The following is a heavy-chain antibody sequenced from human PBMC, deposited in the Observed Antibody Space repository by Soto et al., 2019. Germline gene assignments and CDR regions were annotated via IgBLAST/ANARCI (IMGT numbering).Heavy chain of an antibody. CDR3: GREDVSFSFDY. CDR2: INPNSGGT. CDR1: GYTFTGYY. V-gene: IGHV1-2*04. D-gene: IGHD3-10*02. Sequence: ASVKVSCKASGYTFTGYYMHWVRQAPGQGLEWMGWINPNSGGTNYAQKFQGWVTMTRDTSISTAYMELSRLRSDDTAVYYCGREDVSFSFDYWGQGTLVTVSS. J-gene: IGHJ4*02.